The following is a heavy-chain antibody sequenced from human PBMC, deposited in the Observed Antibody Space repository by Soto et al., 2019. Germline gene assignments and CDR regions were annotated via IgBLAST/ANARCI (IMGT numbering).Heavy chain of an antibody. CDR3: TSDSYSSVTIDRFDY. Sequence: PGGSLRLSSAASRLTFSHARINWVRQAPREGLEWVGRVKSVAHGGTTDFAESVKGRFVIPRDDSNNMVYLQMNSLRIEDMAVYYCTSDSYSSVTIDRFDYWGHGSLVTVSS. V-gene: IGHV3-15*07. J-gene: IGHJ5*01. D-gene: IGHD3-22*01. CDR2: VKSVAHGGTT. CDR1: RLTFSHAR.